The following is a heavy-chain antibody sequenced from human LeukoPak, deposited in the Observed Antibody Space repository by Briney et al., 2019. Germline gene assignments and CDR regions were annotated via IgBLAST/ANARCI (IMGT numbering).Heavy chain of an antibody. V-gene: IGHV4-31*03. CDR2: IYYSGST. Sequence: PSQTLSLTCTVSGGSIRGGDYYCSWIRQHPGKGLEWIGYIYYSGSTYYNPSLKSRLTISVDTSKSQFSLRLSSVTAADTAVYYSARCRDRGYDFDYWGQGTLVTVSS. CDR1: GGSIRGGDYY. J-gene: IGHJ4*02. D-gene: IGHD5-12*01. CDR3: ARCRDRGYDFDY.